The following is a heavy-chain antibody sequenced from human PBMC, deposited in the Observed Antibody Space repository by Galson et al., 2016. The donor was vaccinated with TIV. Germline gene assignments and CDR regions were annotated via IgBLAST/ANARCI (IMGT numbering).Heavy chain of an antibody. CDR2: INGDGTEI. CDR1: RSTFSSSW. CDR3: AQWLGTSNS. J-gene: IGHJ4*02. D-gene: IGHD6-19*01. V-gene: IGHV3-7*01. Sequence: SLRLSCADSRSTFSSSWMNWVRQAPGKGLEWVANINGDGTEIKYVDSVKGRFTISRDNAKNSLYLQMSNLRVEDTAIYYCAQWLGTSNSWGQGTLDTVSS.